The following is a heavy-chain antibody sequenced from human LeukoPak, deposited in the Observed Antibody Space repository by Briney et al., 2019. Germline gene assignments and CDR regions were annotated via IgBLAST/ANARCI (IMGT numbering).Heavy chain of an antibody. Sequence: SSETLSLTCTVSGGSISSGDYYWSWIRQPPGKGLEWIGYIYYSGSTYYNPSLKSRVTISVDTSKNQFSRKLSSVTAADTAVYYCARDPGIAVAASPGWFDPWGQGTLVTVSS. CDR3: ARDPGIAVAASPGWFDP. V-gene: IGHV4-30-4*01. D-gene: IGHD6-19*01. CDR2: IYYSGST. J-gene: IGHJ5*02. CDR1: GGSISSGDYY.